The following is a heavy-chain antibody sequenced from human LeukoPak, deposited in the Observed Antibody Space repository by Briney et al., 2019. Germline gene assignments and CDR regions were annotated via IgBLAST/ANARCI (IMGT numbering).Heavy chain of an antibody. V-gene: IGHV3-7*01. D-gene: IGHD3-22*01. CDR3: AIDYYDSSALAY. Sequence: PSETLSLTCTVSGGSISSYYWSWIRQPPGKGLEWVANIKQDGSEKYVDSVKGRFTISRDNAKNSLYLQMNSLRAEDTAVYYCAIDYYDSSALAYWGQGTLVTVSS. CDR2: IKQDGSEK. J-gene: IGHJ4*02. CDR1: GGSISSYY.